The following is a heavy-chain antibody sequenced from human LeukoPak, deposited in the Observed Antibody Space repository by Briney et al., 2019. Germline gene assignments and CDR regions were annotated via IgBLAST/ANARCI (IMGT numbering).Heavy chain of an antibody. D-gene: IGHD1-14*01. J-gene: IGHJ4*02. CDR3: ARSNQADDY. Sequence: PGGSLRLSCAASGLTFSSYGMHWVRQVPGKGLVWVARINPGGSSITYADSVKGRFTISRDNAKNTLYLQMDSLRAEDTGVYYCARSNQADDYWGQGTLVTVSS. V-gene: IGHV3-74*01. CDR1: GLTFSSYG. CDR2: INPGGSSI.